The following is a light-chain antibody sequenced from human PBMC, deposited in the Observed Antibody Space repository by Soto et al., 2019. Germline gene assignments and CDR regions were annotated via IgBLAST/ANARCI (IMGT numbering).Light chain of an antibody. V-gene: IGLV2-14*01. CDR2: GVT. J-gene: IGLJ3*02. CDR3: GSLTTTRIWV. Sequence: QSALTQPASVSGSPGQSITMSCTGSTSDFGDDKYVSWYQQQPGKGPNLLIYGVTNRPSGVSNRFSGSKSGNTASLTISGLQVEDEADYFCGSLTTTRIWVFGGGTKVPS. CDR1: TSDFGDDKY.